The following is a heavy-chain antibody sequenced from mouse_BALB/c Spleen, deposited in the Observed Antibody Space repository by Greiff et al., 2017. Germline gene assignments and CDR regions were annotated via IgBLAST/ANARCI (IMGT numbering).Heavy chain of an antibody. CDR1: GYTFTSYY. V-gene: IGHV1S81*02. Sequence: QVQLQQSGAELVKPGASVKLSCKASGYTFTSYYMYWVKQRPGQGLEWIGEINPSNGGTNFNEKFKSKATLTVDKSSSTAYMQLSSLTSEDSAVYYCTRRRITSYYAMDYWGQGTSVTVSS. CDR3: TRRRITSYYAMDY. J-gene: IGHJ4*01. D-gene: IGHD2-4*01. CDR2: INPSNGGT.